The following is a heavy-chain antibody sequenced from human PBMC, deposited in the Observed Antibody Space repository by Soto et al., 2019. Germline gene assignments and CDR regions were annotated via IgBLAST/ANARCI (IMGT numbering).Heavy chain of an antibody. D-gene: IGHD5-18*01. V-gene: IGHV3-11*01. CDR3: ARASGYSSSDAWFDP. CDR2: ISSSGSTI. Sequence: PGGSLRLSCAASGFTFSDYYMSWIRQAPGKGLEWVSYISSSGSTIYYADSVKGRFTISRDNAKNSLYLQMNSLRAEDTAVYYCARASGYSSSDAWFDPWGQGTLVTVSS. J-gene: IGHJ5*02. CDR1: GFTFSDYY.